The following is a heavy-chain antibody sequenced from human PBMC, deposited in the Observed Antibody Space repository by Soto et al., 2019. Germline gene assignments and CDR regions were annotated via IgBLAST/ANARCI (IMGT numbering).Heavy chain of an antibody. J-gene: IGHJ4*02. CDR2: ISYDGSNK. CDR1: GFTFSSYA. Sequence: PGGSLRLSCAASGFTFSSYAMHWARQAPGKGLEWVAVISYDGSNKYYADSVKGRFTISRDNSKNTLYLQMNSLRAEDTAVYYCARGSSSTSPGMPRGYSGYALYYWGQGTLVTVSS. D-gene: IGHD5-12*01. CDR3: ARGSSSTSPGMPRGYSGYALYY. V-gene: IGHV3-30-3*01.